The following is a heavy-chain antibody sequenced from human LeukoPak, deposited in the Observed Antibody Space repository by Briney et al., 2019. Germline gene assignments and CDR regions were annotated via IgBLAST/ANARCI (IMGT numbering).Heavy chain of an antibody. V-gene: IGHV4-59*08. CDR2: IYYTGGT. D-gene: IGHD6-19*01. Sequence: SETLSLTCTVSGGSISNNYWTWIRQPPGKGLESIGYIYYTGGTNYNPSLKSRVTISVDTSKNQFSLKLSSVTAADTAVYFCAKYGGSGWVIDYWGQGTLVTVSS. CDR3: AKYGGSGWVIDY. J-gene: IGHJ4*02. CDR1: GGSISNNY.